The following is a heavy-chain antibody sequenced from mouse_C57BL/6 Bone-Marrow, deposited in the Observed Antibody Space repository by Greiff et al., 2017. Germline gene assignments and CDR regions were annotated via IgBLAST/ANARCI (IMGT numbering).Heavy chain of an antibody. Sequence: VQLQQPGAELVKPGASVKLSCKASGYTFTSYWMHWVKQRPGQGLEWIGMIHPNSGSTNYNEKFTSKATLTVDKSSSTAYMQLSSLTSEDSAVYYCARLQPWFAYWGQGTLVTVSA. CDR3: ARLQPWFAY. J-gene: IGHJ3*01. CDR1: GYTFTSYW. CDR2: IHPNSGST. V-gene: IGHV1-64*01. D-gene: IGHD3-1*01.